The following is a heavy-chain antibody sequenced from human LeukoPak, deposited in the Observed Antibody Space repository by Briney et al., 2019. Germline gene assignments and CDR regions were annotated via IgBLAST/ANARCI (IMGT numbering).Heavy chain of an antibody. V-gene: IGHV4-39*01. D-gene: IGHD5-18*01. J-gene: IGHJ4*02. Sequence: PSETLSLTCTVSGGSISSSSYYWGWIRQPPGKGLEWIGSIYYSGSTYYNPSLKSRATISVDTSKNQFSLKLSSVTAADTAVYYCARSGSLRGYIYGYGPVGYWGQGTLVTVSS. CDR2: IYYSGST. CDR3: ARSGSLRGYIYGYGPVGY. CDR1: GGSISSSSYY.